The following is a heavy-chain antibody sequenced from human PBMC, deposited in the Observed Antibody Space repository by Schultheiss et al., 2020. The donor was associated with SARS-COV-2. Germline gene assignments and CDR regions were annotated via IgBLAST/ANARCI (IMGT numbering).Heavy chain of an antibody. J-gene: IGHJ3*02. CDR2: IIPIFGTA. D-gene: IGHD2-2*01. V-gene: IGHV1-69*13. CDR1: GGTFSSYA. Sequence: SVKVSCKASGGTFSSYAISWVRQAPGQGLEWMGGIIPIFGTANYAQKFQGRVTITADESTSTAYMELSSLRSEDTAVYYCASPDCSSTSCYDAFDIWGQGKMVTVSS. CDR3: ASPDCSSTSCYDAFDI.